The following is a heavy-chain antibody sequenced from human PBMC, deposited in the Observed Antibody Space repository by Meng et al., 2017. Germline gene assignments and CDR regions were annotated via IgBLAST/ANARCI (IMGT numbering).Heavy chain of an antibody. J-gene: IGHJ2*01. Sequence: QVQLVESGGGVVQPGRSLRLACAASGCTFSSSGMHWVRQAPGKGLEWVAVIWYDGSNKYYADSVKGRFTISRDNSKNTLYLQMNSLRAEDTAVYYCARGLSTTYWYFDLWGRGTLVTVSS. CDR3: ARGLSTTYWYFDL. V-gene: IGHV3-33*01. D-gene: IGHD2/OR15-2a*01. CDR2: IWYDGSNK. CDR1: GCTFSSSG.